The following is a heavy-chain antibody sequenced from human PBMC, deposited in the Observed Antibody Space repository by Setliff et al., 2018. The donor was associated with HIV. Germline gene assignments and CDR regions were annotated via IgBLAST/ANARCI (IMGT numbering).Heavy chain of an antibody. CDR1: GYSIRSGYY. V-gene: IGHV4-38-2*01. D-gene: IGHD3-3*01. Sequence: PSETLSLTCGVSGYSIRSGYYWGWIRQPPGKGLEWIGSIYESGNPYYNSSLKSRVTISVDTSKNQFSLNLSSVTAADTAVYYCARQTYKSGRYDSWGQGTLVTVSS. J-gene: IGHJ5*01. CDR2: IYESGNP. CDR3: ARQTYKSGRYDS.